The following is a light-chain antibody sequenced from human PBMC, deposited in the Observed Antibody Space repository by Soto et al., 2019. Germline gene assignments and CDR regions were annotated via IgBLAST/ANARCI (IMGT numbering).Light chain of an antibody. CDR1: QSLTRN. CDR2: GAS. J-gene: IGKJ1*01. V-gene: IGKV3-15*01. CDR3: QQYYKWPRT. Sequence: IVMWMSTARQCVKPGKRVTLSCRASQSLTRNLAWYQHKPGQSPRLLIYGASARATGIPARFSGGGSGAEYTRTICSLQSEDVAVNYGQQYYKWPRTFGQGTKVDI.